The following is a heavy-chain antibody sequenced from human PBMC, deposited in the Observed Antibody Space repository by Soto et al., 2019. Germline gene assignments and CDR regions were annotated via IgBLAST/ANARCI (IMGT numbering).Heavy chain of an antibody. CDR2: MNPNSGNT. V-gene: IGHV1-8*01. CDR3: ARGFTMVRGVIIYYYYYYMDV. Sequence: ASVQVSCEDSEYTFISYDINSVRQATGQGLEWMGWMNPNSGNTGYAQKFQGRVTMTRNTSISTAYMELSSLRSEDTAVYYCARGFTMVRGVIIYYYYYYMDVWGKGTTVTVSS. D-gene: IGHD3-10*01. J-gene: IGHJ6*03. CDR1: EYTFISYD.